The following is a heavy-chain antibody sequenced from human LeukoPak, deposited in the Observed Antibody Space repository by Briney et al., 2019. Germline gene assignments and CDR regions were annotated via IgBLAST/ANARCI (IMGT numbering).Heavy chain of an antibody. Sequence: PGGSLRLSCAASGFTFSSYAMSWVRQAPGKGLERVSSISGSGVSTYYADAVKGRFTISRDNSKNTLYLQMNSLRAEDTAVYYCARRAGDYSHPYDYWGQGILVTVSS. D-gene: IGHD3-22*01. J-gene: IGHJ4*02. CDR2: ISGSGVST. CDR3: ARRAGDYSHPYDY. CDR1: GFTFSSYA. V-gene: IGHV3-23*01.